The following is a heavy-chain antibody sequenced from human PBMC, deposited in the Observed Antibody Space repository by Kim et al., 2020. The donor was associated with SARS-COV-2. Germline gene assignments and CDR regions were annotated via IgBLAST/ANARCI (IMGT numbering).Heavy chain of an antibody. J-gene: IGHJ6*02. V-gene: IGHV3-30*18. D-gene: IGHD3-3*01. CDR3: AKDLGIFGVVIIPVCYYYYGMDV. Sequence: GGSLRLSCAASGFTFSSYGMHWVRQAPGKGLEWVAVISYDGSNKYYADSVKGRFTISRDNSKNTLYLQMNSLRAEDTAVYYCAKDLGIFGVVIIPVCYYYYGMDVGGQGTTVTVSS. CDR2: ISYDGSNK. CDR1: GFTFSSYG.